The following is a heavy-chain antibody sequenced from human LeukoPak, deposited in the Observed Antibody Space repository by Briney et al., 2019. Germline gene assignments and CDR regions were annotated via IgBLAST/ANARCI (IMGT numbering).Heavy chain of an antibody. V-gene: IGHV3-30*03. CDR1: GFTFSSYG. CDR3: VSPTADYPFPYYFDS. D-gene: IGHD5-12*01. Sequence: GGSLRLSCAASGFTFSSYGMHWVRQAPGKGLEWVAVISYDGSNKYYADSVKGRFTISRDNSKNTLYLQMNSLRAEDTAVYYCVSPTADYPFPYYFDSWGQGTLVTVSS. J-gene: IGHJ4*02. CDR2: ISYDGSNK.